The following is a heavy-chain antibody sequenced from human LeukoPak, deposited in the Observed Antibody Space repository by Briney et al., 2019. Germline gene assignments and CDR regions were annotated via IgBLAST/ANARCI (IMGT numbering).Heavy chain of an antibody. Sequence: SETLSLTCAVYGGSFSGYYWCWIRQPPGKGLEGIGEINHSGSTNYNPSLKSRVTISVDTSKNQFSVKLSSVTAADTAVYYCARHGLKAGFYYYYYMDVWGKGTTVTVSS. CDR3: ARHGLKAGFYYYYYMDV. D-gene: IGHD3-10*01. J-gene: IGHJ6*03. V-gene: IGHV4-34*01. CDR2: INHSGST. CDR1: GGSFSGYY.